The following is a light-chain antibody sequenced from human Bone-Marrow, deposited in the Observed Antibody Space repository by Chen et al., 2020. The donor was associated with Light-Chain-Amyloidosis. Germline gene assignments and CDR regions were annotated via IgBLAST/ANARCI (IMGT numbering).Light chain of an antibody. V-gene: IGLV3-21*02. Sequence: SYVLPQPSSVSVATGQTATIACGGNNIGSTSVHWYQQTPGQAPLLVVYDDSDRPSGIPERLAGSNSGNTATLTISRVEAEDEADYYCQVWDGSSDRPVFGGGTKLTVL. CDR1: NIGSTS. CDR3: QVWDGSSDRPV. CDR2: DDS. J-gene: IGLJ3*02.